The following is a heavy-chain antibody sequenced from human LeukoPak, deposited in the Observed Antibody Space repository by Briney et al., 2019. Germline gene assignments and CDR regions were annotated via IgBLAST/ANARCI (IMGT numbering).Heavy chain of an antibody. CDR2: IGRKTYGGGT. Sequence: GGSLRLSCTASGFTFGDYVMSWFRQAPGKGLEWVGFIGRKTYGGGTEYAASVKGRFTISRDDSKSIAYLQMNSLKTEDTAVYYCTRGGYSYAYWGQGTLVTVSS. CDR3: TRGGYSYAY. CDR1: GFTFGDYV. V-gene: IGHV3-49*03. J-gene: IGHJ4*02. D-gene: IGHD5-18*01.